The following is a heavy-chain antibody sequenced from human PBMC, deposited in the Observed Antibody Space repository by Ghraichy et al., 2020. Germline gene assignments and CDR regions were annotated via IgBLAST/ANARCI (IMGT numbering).Heavy chain of an antibody. CDR3: ARHMGSLLDY. D-gene: IGHD1-26*01. Sequence: TLSLTCTVSGGSISSYYWSWIRQPPGKGLEWIGYIYTSGSTNYNPSLKSRVTISVDTSKNQFSLKLSSVTAADTAVYYCARHMGSLLDYWGQGTLVTVSS. CDR2: IYTSGST. V-gene: IGHV4-4*09. CDR1: GGSISSYY. J-gene: IGHJ4*02.